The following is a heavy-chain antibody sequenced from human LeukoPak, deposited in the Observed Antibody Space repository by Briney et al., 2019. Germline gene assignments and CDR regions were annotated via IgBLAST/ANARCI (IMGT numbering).Heavy chain of an antibody. J-gene: IGHJ4*02. D-gene: IGHD2-15*01. Sequence: SETLSLTCTVSGDSISSSDYWWGWIRQPPGKGLDWIASIHYSGRTHYNPSLQSRVTISVDTSRNQFSLNLNSVTAADTAVYYCARQRGLGSWSFDYWGQGTLVTVSS. CDR2: IHYSGRT. V-gene: IGHV4-39*01. CDR1: GDSISSSDYW. CDR3: ARQRGLGSWSFDY.